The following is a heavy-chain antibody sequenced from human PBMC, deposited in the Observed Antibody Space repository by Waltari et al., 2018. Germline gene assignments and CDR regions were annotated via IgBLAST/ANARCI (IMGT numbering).Heavy chain of an antibody. J-gene: IGHJ6*02. CDR2: INRDGSST. Sequence: EEQLVESGGGLAQPGESLRLSCAASGFTFSRYWMDWVRQAPGKGVVWVSRINRDGSSTTYADSVKGRFTISRDNAKNTLYVQMNRLRAEDTAVYYCARVATKTYSSPVPGRPYYYGMDVWGQGTTVTVSS. CDR3: ARVATKTYSSPVPGRPYYYGMDV. D-gene: IGHD6-19*01. CDR1: GFTFSRYW. V-gene: IGHV3-74*01.